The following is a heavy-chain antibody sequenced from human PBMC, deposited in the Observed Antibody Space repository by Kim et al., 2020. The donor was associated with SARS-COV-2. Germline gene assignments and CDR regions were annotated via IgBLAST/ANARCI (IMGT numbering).Heavy chain of an antibody. J-gene: IGHJ5*02. V-gene: IGHV4-59*01. D-gene: IGHD2-2*03. CDR3: ARDGFVDWFDP. CDR2: IYYSGST. CDR1: GGSISSYY. Sequence: SETLSLTCTVSGGSISSYYWSWIRQPPGKGLEWIGYIYYSGSTNYNPSLKSRVTISVDTSKNQFSLKLSSVTAADTAVYYYARDGFVDWFDPWGQGTLVTVSS.